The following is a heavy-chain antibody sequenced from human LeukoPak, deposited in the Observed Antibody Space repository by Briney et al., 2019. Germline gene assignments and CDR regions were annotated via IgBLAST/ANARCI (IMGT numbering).Heavy chain of an antibody. D-gene: IGHD3-10*01. CDR3: ARGWVYYGSGSYSSDRWGADY. V-gene: IGHV3-7*05. CDR1: GFTFSSCW. J-gene: IGHJ4*02. CDR2: IKQDGSET. Sequence: PGGSLRLSCAASGFTFSSCWMCWVRQIPGKGLEWVANIKQDGSETHYVDSVKGRFTISRDNSKNSLFLQMNSLRAEDTAVYYCARGWVYYGSGSYSSDRWGADYWGQGTPVTVSS.